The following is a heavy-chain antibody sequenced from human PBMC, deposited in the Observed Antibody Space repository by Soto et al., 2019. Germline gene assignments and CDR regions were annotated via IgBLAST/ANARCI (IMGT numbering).Heavy chain of an antibody. V-gene: IGHV4-30-4*01. D-gene: IGHD6-19*01. CDR3: ARATAGWYFDY. Sequence: QVQLQESGPGLVEPSQTLSLTCTVSGDSVSSGDFWWSWIRQSPGKGLEWIGYISHSGSIYYSPSRGSTVPISIDTSKNQFSVNVTSVTASDTALYFCARATAGWYFDYWGQGTLVTVSS. CDR2: ISHSGSI. J-gene: IGHJ4*02. CDR1: GDSVSSGDFW.